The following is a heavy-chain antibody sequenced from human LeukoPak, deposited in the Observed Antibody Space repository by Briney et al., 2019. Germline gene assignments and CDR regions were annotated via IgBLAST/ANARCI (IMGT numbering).Heavy chain of an antibody. D-gene: IGHD3-22*01. CDR1: GYSFTSYW. J-gene: IGHJ3*02. CDR2: IYPGDSDT. V-gene: IGHV5-51*01. CDR3: ARLSAALYDSRFLGAFDI. Sequence: GESLKISCKGSGYSFTSYWIGWVRQMPGKGLEWMGIIYPGDSDTRYSPSFQGQVTISADKSISTAYLQWSSLKASDTAMYYCARLSAALYDSRFLGAFDIWGQGTMVTVSS.